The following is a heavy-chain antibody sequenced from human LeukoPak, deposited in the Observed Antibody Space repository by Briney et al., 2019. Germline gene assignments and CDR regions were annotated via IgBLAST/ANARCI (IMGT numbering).Heavy chain of an antibody. V-gene: IGHV4-4*07. CDR3: ASGDANTAAAFDI. CDR1: GGSISSYY. CDR2: IYTSGSTNY. J-gene: IGHJ3*02. Sequence: PSETLSLTCTVSGGSISSYYWNWIRQPAGKGLEWIGRIYTSGSTNYNYNPSLKSRVTMPVDTSKNQFPLKLSSVTAADTAVYYCASGDANTAAAFDIWGQGTMVTVSS. D-gene: IGHD4-17*01.